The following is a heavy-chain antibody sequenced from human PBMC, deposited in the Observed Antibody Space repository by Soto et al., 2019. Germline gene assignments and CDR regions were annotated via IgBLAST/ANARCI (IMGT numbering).Heavy chain of an antibody. J-gene: IGHJ5*02. CDR1: GGSISSSSYY. V-gene: IGHV4-39*01. D-gene: IGHD6-13*01. CDR2: IDHSGNT. Sequence: PLETLSLTCTVSGGSISSSSYYWGWIRQPPGRGLEWIGSIDHSGNTYYNPSLKSRVTISVDTSKNQFSLQLSSVTAADTAVYYCARSPTAGTIAWFDPWGQGTLVTVSS. CDR3: ARSPTAGTIAWFDP.